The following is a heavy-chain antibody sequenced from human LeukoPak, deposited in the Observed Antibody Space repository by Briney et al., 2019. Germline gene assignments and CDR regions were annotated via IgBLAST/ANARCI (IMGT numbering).Heavy chain of an antibody. CDR3: ARKLGSASGDAFDI. V-gene: IGHV3-66*01. Sequence: GGSLRLSCAASGFTVSSNYMSWVRQAPGKGLEWVSVIYSGGSTYYADSVKGRFTISRDNSKNTLYLQMNSLRAEDTAVYYCARKLGSASGDAFDIWGQGTMVTVSS. J-gene: IGHJ3*02. CDR1: GFTVSSNY. D-gene: IGHD7-27*01. CDR2: IYSGGST.